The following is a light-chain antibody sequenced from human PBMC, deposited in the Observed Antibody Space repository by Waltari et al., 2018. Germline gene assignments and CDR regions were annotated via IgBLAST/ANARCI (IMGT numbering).Light chain of an antibody. CDR3: ATWDNSLNNVV. Sequence: QSVLTPTPSVSAAPGQKVTISCSGSSSNIGNHYLPWHPQLPGSAPKPLIYDNDKRPSGIPDRFSGSKSGTSATLGITGLQTGDEAHYYCATWDNSLNNVVFGGGTKLTVL. CDR2: DND. CDR1: SSNIGNHY. V-gene: IGLV1-51*01. J-gene: IGLJ2*01.